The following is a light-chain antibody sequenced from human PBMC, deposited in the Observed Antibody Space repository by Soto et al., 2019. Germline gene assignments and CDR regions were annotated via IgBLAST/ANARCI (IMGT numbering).Light chain of an antibody. CDR3: QQYSNWPFT. Sequence: EIVMTQSPATLSVSPGASATLSCRASQSVSSNLAWYQLKPGQAPRLLIYDAAARATGIPARFSGSGSGTDFTLTITSLQSEDFTVYYCQQYSNWPFTFGQGTQVEIK. V-gene: IGKV3D-15*01. J-gene: IGKJ2*01. CDR2: DAA. CDR1: QSVSSN.